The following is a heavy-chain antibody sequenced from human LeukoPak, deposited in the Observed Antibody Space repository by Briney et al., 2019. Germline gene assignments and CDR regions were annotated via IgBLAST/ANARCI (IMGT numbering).Heavy chain of an antibody. D-gene: IGHD6-19*01. CDR2: IIPILGIA. CDR1: GGTFSSYA. J-gene: IGHJ5*02. V-gene: IGHV1-69*04. CDR3: ARESGAAVAGWVNWFDP. Sequence: SVKVSRKASGGTFSSYAISWVRQAPGQGLEWMGRIIPILGIANYAQKFQGRVTITADKSTSTAYMELSSLRSEDTAVYYCARESGAAVAGWVNWFDPWGQGTLVTVSS.